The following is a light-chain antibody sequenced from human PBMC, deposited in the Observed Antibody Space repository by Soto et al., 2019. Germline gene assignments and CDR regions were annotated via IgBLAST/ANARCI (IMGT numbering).Light chain of an antibody. Sequence: DIQIAQSPSSLSASVGDRITITCRASQNIRDSLNWYQQKPGKAPKLLIYKASTLKSGVPSRFSGSGSGTEFTLTISSLQPDDFATYYCQHYNSYSEAFGQGTKVDI. CDR2: KAS. CDR1: QNIRDS. V-gene: IGKV1-5*03. CDR3: QHYNSYSEA. J-gene: IGKJ1*01.